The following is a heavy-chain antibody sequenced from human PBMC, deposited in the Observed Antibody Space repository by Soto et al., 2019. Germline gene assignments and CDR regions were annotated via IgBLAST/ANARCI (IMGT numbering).Heavy chain of an antibody. J-gene: IGHJ6*02. V-gene: IGHV4-61*01. CDR1: GGSVSSGSYY. Sequence: QVQLQESGPGLVKPSETLSLTCTVSGGSVSSGSYYWSWIRQPPGKALEWIGYIYYSGSTNYNPSLKSRVTISVDTSKNQFSLKLSSVTAADTAVYYCARDDAPFEAAAGTHYYYYGMDVWGQGTTVTVSS. D-gene: IGHD6-13*01. CDR2: IYYSGST. CDR3: ARDDAPFEAAAGTHYYYYGMDV.